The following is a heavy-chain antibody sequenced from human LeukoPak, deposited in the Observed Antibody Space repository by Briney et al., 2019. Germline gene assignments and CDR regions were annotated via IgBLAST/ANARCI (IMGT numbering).Heavy chain of an antibody. V-gene: IGHV1-18*01. D-gene: IGHD2-21*02. CDR3: ARDLTPGGDPYYYYGMDV. Sequence: ASVKVSCKASGYTFTSYGISWVRQAPGQGLEWVGWISAYNGNTNYAQKLQGRVTMTTDTSTSTAYMELRSLRSDDTAVYYCARDLTPGGDPYYYYGMDVWGQGTTVTVSS. CDR2: ISAYNGNT. CDR1: GYTFTSYG. J-gene: IGHJ6*02.